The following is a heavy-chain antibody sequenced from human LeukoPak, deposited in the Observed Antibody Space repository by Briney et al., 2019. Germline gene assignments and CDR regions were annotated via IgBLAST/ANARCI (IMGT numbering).Heavy chain of an antibody. J-gene: IGHJ5*02. CDR3: ARGSGSGSYYDNWFDP. V-gene: IGHV4-39*07. D-gene: IGHD3-10*01. CDR1: GGSVNSSSYY. CDR2: IYYSGST. Sequence: SGTLSLTCSVSGGSVNSSSYYWGWIRQPPGKGLEWIGSIYYSGSTYYNPSLKSRVTISVDTSKNQFSLKLSSVTAADTAVYYCARGSGSGSYYDNWFDPWGQGTLVTVSS.